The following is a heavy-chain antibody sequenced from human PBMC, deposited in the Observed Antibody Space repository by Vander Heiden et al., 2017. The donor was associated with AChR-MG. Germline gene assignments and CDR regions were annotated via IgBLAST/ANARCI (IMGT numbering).Heavy chain of an antibody. CDR3: ARVRYCTSSSCHGAFEV. D-gene: IGHD2-8*01. J-gene: IGHJ3*01. V-gene: IGHV1-18*01. CDR2: IGAYDAST. Sequence: QVELEQSGDQVRKPGASMRVSCKASGYTFTDFGIAWVRQAPGQGLEWLGWIGAYDASTNYARKLQGRISVTIDTSATTVYLELTNLRSDETALYYWARVRYCTSSSCHGAFEVWGQGTRITVSS. CDR1: GYTFTDFG.